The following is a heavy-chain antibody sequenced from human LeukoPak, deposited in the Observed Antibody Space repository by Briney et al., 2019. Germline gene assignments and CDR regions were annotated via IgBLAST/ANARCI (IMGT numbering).Heavy chain of an antibody. CDR3: AKPASGSYYYFDY. CDR1: GFTFSAYH. J-gene: IGHJ4*02. CDR2: ISGSGGST. D-gene: IGHD1-26*01. Sequence: PGGSLRLSCAASGFTFSAYHINWVRQAPGKGLEWVSAISGSGGSTYYADSVKGRFTISRDNSKNTLYLQMNSLRAEDTAVYYCAKPASGSYYYFDYWGQGTLVTVSS. V-gene: IGHV3-23*01.